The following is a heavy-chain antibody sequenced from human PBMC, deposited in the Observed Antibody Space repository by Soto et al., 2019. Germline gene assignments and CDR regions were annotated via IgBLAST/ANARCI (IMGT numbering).Heavy chain of an antibody. Sequence: SVKVSCKASGGTFSSYAISWVRQSPGQGLEWMGGIIPILGTANYAQKFQGRVTITADESTSTAYMELSSLRSEDTAVYYCARARGSSWSIYGMDVWGQGTTVTVSS. J-gene: IGHJ6*02. V-gene: IGHV1-69*13. CDR3: ARARGSSWSIYGMDV. CDR2: IIPILGTA. CDR1: GGTFSSYA. D-gene: IGHD6-13*01.